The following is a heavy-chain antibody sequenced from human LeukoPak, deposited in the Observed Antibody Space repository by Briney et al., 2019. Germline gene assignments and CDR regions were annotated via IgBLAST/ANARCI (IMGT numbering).Heavy chain of an antibody. V-gene: IGHV1-46*01. CDR1: GYTFTSYY. CDR2: INPSGGST. D-gene: IGHD3-9*01. Sequence: ASVKVSCKASGYTFTSYYMHWARQAPGQGLEWMGIINPSGGSTSYAQKFQGRVTMTRDTSTSTVYMELSSLRSEDTAVYYCARDLAEDDILTGYPDCWGQGTLVTVSS. J-gene: IGHJ4*02. CDR3: ARDLAEDDILTGYPDC.